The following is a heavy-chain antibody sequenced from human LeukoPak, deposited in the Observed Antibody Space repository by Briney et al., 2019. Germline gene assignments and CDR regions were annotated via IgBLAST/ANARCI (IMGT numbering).Heavy chain of an antibody. Sequence: SETLSLTCTVSVGSMSGYYWCCIRQPPGKGLEWIGYIYYSGSTNYNPSLKSRVTISLDTSKNQFSLKLSSVTAADTAVYYCARRHSLWFGESASNWFDPWGQGTLVTVSS. J-gene: IGHJ5*02. V-gene: IGHV4-59*01. CDR1: VGSMSGYY. CDR3: ARRHSLWFGESASNWFDP. CDR2: IYYSGST. D-gene: IGHD3-10*01.